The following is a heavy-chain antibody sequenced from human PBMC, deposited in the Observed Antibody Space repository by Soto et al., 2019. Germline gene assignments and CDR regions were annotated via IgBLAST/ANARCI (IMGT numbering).Heavy chain of an antibody. J-gene: IGHJ6*02. D-gene: IGHD6-6*01. Sequence: GGSLRLSCAASGFTFSSYAMSWVRQAPGKGLEWVSAISGSGGSTYYADSVKGRFTISRDNSKNTLYLQMNSLRAEDTAVYYCANIVFQQLVDYYYGMDVWGQGTTVTVSS. CDR2: ISGSGGST. CDR3: ANIVFQQLVDYYYGMDV. CDR1: GFTFSSYA. V-gene: IGHV3-23*01.